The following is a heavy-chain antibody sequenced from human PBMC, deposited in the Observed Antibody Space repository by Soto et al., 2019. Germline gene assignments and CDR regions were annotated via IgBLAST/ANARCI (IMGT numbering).Heavy chain of an antibody. Sequence: SETLSLTCTVSGGSISSGGYYWSWIRQHPGKGLEWIGYIYYSGSTYYNPSLKSRVTISVDTSKNQFSLKLSSVTAADTAVYYCARVGYSYGSSRFDPWGQGTPVTVSS. CDR2: IYYSGST. J-gene: IGHJ5*02. D-gene: IGHD5-18*01. CDR1: GGSISSGGYY. CDR3: ARVGYSYGSSRFDP. V-gene: IGHV4-31*02.